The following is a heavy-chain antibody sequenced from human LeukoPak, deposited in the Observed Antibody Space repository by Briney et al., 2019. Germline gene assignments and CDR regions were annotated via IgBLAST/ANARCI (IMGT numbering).Heavy chain of an antibody. Sequence: PGGSLRLSCAASGFTFRIYAMQWVREAPGKGLEWCSHITYNSGTLSYAESVKRRFTISSDNAKDSLSLQMSSLRDEDTAVYYCARDSGYRYAADYWGQGTLVTVSS. V-gene: IGHV3-48*02. J-gene: IGHJ4*02. CDR2: ITYNSGTL. CDR1: GFTFRIYA. CDR3: ARDSGYRYAADY. D-gene: IGHD5-18*01.